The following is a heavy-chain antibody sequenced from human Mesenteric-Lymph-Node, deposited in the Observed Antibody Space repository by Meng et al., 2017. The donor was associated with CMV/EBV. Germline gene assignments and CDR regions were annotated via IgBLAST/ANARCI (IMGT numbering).Heavy chain of an antibody. D-gene: IGHD2-21*01. CDR2: ISRSSSFI. CDR3: ARVIPPNYYYYYIMDV. J-gene: IGHJ6*02. CDR1: GFTFSTYS. Sequence: GESLKISCAASGFTFSTYSMNWVRQAPGKGPEWVSTISRSSSFIYYADSVKGRFTVSRDNAQNSLSLQMDSLRAEDTAVYYCARVIPPNYYYYYIMDVWGQGTTVTVSS. V-gene: IGHV3-21*01.